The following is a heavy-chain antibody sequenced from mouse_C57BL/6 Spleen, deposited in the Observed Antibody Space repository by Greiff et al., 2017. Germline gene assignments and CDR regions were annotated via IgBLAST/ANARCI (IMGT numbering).Heavy chain of an antibody. V-gene: IGHV5-4*01. D-gene: IGHD3-3*01. CDR2: ISDGGSYT. CDR3: ARDAGTGAWFAY. J-gene: IGHJ3*01. Sequence: EVKLMESGGGLVKPGGSLKLSCAASGFTFSSYAMSWVRQTPEKRLEWVATISDGGSYTYYPDNVKGRFTISRDNAKNNRYLQMSHLKSEDTAMYSCARDAGTGAWFAYWGQGTLVTVSA. CDR1: GFTFSSYA.